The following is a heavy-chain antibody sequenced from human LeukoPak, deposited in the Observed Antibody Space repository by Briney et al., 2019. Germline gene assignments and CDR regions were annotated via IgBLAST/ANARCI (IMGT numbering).Heavy chain of an antibody. CDR1: GFTFSNYA. V-gene: IGHV3-23*01. J-gene: IGHJ6*03. CDR3: AKRIPGWYYTDV. D-gene: IGHD2/OR15-2a*01. CDR2: ITGSGGTT. Sequence: GGSLRLSCGASGFTFSNYAMSWVRQAPGKGLEWVSAITGSGGTTYYADSVKGRSTISRDNSKDTLYLQMNSLSAEDTAVYYCAKRIPGWYYTDVWGKGTTVTVSS.